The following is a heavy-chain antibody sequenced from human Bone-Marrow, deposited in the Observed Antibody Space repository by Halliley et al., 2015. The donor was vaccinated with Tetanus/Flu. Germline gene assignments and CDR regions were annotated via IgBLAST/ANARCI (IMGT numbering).Heavy chain of an antibody. CDR2: ISDSGGTT. CDR3: AISRDYFES. Sequence: CAASGFTFSSYDMSWVRQAPGKGLEWVSLISDSGGTTYYADSVRGRFTISRDNSKNTLFLQMNSLRAGDTAVYYCAISRDYFESWGQGTLVTVSS. J-gene: IGHJ4*02. CDR1: GFTFSSYD. V-gene: IGHV3-23*01.